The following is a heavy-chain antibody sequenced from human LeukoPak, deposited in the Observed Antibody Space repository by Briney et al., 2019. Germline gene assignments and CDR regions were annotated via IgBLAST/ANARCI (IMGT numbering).Heavy chain of an antibody. CDR2: ISYDGSYK. V-gene: IGHV3-30*04. Sequence: GGSLRLSCAASGFTFSSYAMHWVRQAPGKGLEWVAVISYDGSYKNYAGSVKGRFTISRDTSKNTLFLQMNSLRLEDTAVYYCARELVRAFDHWGQGTLVTVSS. CDR3: ARELVRAFDH. J-gene: IGHJ4*02. CDR1: GFTFSSYA.